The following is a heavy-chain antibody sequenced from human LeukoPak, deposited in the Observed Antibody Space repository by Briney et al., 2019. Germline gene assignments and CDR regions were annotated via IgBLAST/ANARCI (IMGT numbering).Heavy chain of an antibody. CDR1: GFTFSDHY. Sequence: PGGSLRLSCAASGFTFSDHYMSWIRQAPGKGLEWVSSISSSGSTIYYADSVKGRFTISRDNAKNSLYLQMNSLRAEDTAVYYCARAQRWLLNSPYMDVWGKGTTVTVSS. CDR3: ARAQRWLLNSPYMDV. CDR2: ISSSGSTI. V-gene: IGHV3-11*04. D-gene: IGHD5-24*01. J-gene: IGHJ6*03.